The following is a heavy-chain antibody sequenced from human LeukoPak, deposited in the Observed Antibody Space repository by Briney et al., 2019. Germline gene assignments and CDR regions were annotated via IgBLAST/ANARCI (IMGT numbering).Heavy chain of an antibody. D-gene: IGHD2-2*01. CDR3: ARGADCSSTSCYGPEWAFDI. CDR2: ISAYNGNT. Sequence: ASVKVSCKASGYTFTSYGISWVRQAPGQGLEWMGWISAYNGNTNYAQKFQGRVTMTTDTSTSTAYMELRSLRSDDTAVYYCARGADCSSTSCYGPEWAFDIWGQGTMVTVSS. J-gene: IGHJ3*02. V-gene: IGHV1-18*04. CDR1: GYTFTSYG.